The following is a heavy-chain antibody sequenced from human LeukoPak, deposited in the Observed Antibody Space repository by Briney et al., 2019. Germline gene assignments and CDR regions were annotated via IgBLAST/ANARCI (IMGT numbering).Heavy chain of an antibody. CDR3: ARPYASAWYLDY. V-gene: IGHV5-51*01. D-gene: IGHD2-2*01. Sequence: GESLKISCKGSGYNFTSYWIAWVRQMPGKGLEWMGVIYPRDSDTRYSPSFQGQVTMSADKSISTAYLQWSSLQASDTAMYYCARPYASAWYLDYWGQGALVTVSS. CDR1: GYNFTSYW. CDR2: IYPRDSDT. J-gene: IGHJ4*02.